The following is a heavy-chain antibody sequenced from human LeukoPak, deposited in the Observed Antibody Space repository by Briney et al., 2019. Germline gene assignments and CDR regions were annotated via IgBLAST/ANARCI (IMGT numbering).Heavy chain of an antibody. Sequence: PSQTLSLTCAVYGGSFSGYYWSWIRQPPGKGLEWIGYIYYSGSTNYNPSLKSRVTISVDTSKNQFSLKLSSVTAADTAVYYCASLFGARDYFDYWGQGTLVTVSS. CDR3: ASLFGARDYFDY. CDR2: IYYSGST. J-gene: IGHJ4*02. CDR1: GGSFSGYY. V-gene: IGHV4-59*01. D-gene: IGHD1-26*01.